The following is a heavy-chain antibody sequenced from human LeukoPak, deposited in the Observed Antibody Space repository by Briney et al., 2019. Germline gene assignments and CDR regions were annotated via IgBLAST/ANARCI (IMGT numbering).Heavy chain of an antibody. CDR2: INHSGST. Sequence: SETLSLTCAVYGGSFSGYYWSWIRQPPGKGLEWIGEINHSGSTNYNPSLKSRVTISVDTSKNQFSLKLSSVTAADTAVYYCARGRVRTFGGVIVSPSGYWGQGTLVTVSS. V-gene: IGHV4-34*01. J-gene: IGHJ4*02. D-gene: IGHD3-16*02. CDR3: ARGRVRTFGGVIVSPSGY. CDR1: GGSFSGYY.